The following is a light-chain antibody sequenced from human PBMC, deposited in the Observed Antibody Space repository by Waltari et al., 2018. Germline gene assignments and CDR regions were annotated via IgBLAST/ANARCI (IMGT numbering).Light chain of an antibody. CDR2: GAA. V-gene: IGKV1-NL1*01. CDR1: QGISNS. J-gene: IGKJ2*01. Sequence: DIQMTQSPSSLSASVGDRVTITGRASQGISNSLAWYQQKPGKAPKLLLYGAARLESGVPPRFRCSGSGTDYTLPISSLQPDDFATYYCQQYYFTPYTFGQGTKLDIK. CDR3: QQYYFTPYT.